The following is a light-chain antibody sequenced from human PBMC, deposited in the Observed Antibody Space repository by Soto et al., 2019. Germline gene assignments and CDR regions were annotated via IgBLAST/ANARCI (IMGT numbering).Light chain of an antibody. Sequence: DIQLTQSPSSLSASVGDRVTITCRASQTIDTYVNWYQHKPGTAPKVLIYGASNLQSGVPSRFIGSGYATDSSLTISSLQPEDFSTFFCQPTYNDSLTFGP. CDR2: GAS. J-gene: IGKJ3*01. V-gene: IGKV1-39*01. CDR1: QTIDTY. CDR3: QPTYNDSLT.